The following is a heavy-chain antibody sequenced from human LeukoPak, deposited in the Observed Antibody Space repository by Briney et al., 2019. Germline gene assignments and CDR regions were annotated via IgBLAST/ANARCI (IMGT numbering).Heavy chain of an antibody. CDR3: ARAHITMVRGVIDAFDI. Sequence: PGGSLRLSCAASGFTFSDYYMSWIRQAPGKGLERVSYISSSSSYTNYADSVKGRFTISRDNAKNSLYLQMNSLRVEDTAVYYCARAHITMVRGVIDAFDIWGQGTMVTVSS. CDR2: ISSSSSYT. CDR1: GFTFSDYY. D-gene: IGHD3-10*01. V-gene: IGHV3-11*06. J-gene: IGHJ3*02.